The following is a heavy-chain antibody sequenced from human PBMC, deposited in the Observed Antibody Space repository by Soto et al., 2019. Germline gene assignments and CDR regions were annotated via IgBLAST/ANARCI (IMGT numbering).Heavy chain of an antibody. CDR1: GFTVSTYG. V-gene: IGHV3-23*01. J-gene: IGHJ4*02. CDR3: ERWNGYGDY. Sequence: EVQLLESGGGLVQPGGSLRLSCAASGFTVSTYGVTWVRQAPGKGLEWVSGFTGVIGTTHYADSVKGRFTITRDNSNNPVYLQMNSLRVEDTAVYYCERWNGYGDYWGRGTLVTVSS. D-gene: IGHD1-1*01. CDR2: FTGVIGTT.